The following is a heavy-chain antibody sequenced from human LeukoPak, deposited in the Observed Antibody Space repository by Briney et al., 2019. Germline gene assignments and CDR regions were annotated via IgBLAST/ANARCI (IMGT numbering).Heavy chain of an antibody. D-gene: IGHD1-26*01. V-gene: IGHV3-13*05. CDR3: ARALYSGSYYHCGMDV. Sequence: PGGSLRLSCAASGSXFSSYDIHWVRQGAGKGLEWVSTIGSAGDPYYAGSVKGRFTVSRENAKNSLYLHMNSLSAGDTAVYYCARALYSGSYYHCGMDVWGQGTTVTVS. CDR2: IGSAGDP. CDR1: GSXFSSYD. J-gene: IGHJ6*02.